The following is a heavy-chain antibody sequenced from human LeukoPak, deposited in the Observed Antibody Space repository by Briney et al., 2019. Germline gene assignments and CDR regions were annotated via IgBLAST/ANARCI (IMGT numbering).Heavy chain of an antibody. CDR3: GRDLGGRSGY. Sequence: GGSLRLSCAVSGFTFRTYRMHWVRQVPGEGLVWVSRINEDGSITNYADSVKGRFNISRDNAKNTLYLQMNSLRAEDTAVYYCGRDLGGRSGYWGQGTLVTVSS. J-gene: IGHJ4*02. V-gene: IGHV3-74*01. CDR1: GFTFRTYR. D-gene: IGHD1-26*01. CDR2: INEDGSIT.